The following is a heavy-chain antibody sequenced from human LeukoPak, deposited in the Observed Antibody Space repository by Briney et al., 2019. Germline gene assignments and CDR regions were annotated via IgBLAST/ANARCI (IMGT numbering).Heavy chain of an antibody. V-gene: IGHV4-39*07. J-gene: IGHJ2*01. D-gene: IGHD2-15*01. Sequence: SETLSLTCTVSGGSISSSSYYWGWIRQPPGKGLEWIGSIYYSGSTYYNPSLKSRVTISVDTSKNQFSLKLSSVTAADTAVYYCTRERVVVAAGLYWYFDLWGRGTLVTVSS. CDR1: GGSISSSSYY. CDR3: TRERVVVAAGLYWYFDL. CDR2: IYYSGST.